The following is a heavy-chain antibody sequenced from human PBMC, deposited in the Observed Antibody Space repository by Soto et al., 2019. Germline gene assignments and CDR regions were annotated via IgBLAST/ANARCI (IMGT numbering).Heavy chain of an antibody. J-gene: IGHJ4*02. D-gene: IGHD3-10*01. CDR3: AKGRGGSGSLTHRVDF. Sequence: EVQLLESGGGLVQPGGSLRLSCAASGFTFNNYAMTWVRQAPGKGLEWDSAISGGGDTTSYADSVKGRFTVSRDGSKNTLYLKMSSPRAADTARYYCAKGRGGSGSLTHRVDFWGQGTMVTVSS. CDR1: GFTFNNYA. CDR2: ISGGGDTT. V-gene: IGHV3-23*01.